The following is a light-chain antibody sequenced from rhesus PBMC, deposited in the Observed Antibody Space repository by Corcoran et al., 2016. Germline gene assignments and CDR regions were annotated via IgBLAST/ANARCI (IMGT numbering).Light chain of an antibody. CDR1: QSLLHSDGYTY. CDR2: LCS. J-gene: IGKJ2*01. Sequence: DIVMTQTPLSLPVTPGEPASISCRSSQSLLHSDGYTYLDWYLQKPGQSPPLLISLCSNRASGVPDRVSGRGAGTDVTLKISRVEAEDVGVYYGMQGTQLPYSFGQGTKVEIK. CDR3: MQGTQLPYS. V-gene: IGKV2-78*01.